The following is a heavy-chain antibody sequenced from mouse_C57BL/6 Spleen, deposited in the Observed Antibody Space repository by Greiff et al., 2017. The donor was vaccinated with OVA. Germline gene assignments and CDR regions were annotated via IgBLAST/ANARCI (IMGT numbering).Heavy chain of an antibody. CDR3: ARGYFDY. CDR2: ISRGSSTN. J-gene: IGHJ2*01. Sequence: EVQRVESGGGLVKPGGSLKLSCAASGFTFSDYGMHWVRQAPEKGLEWVAYISRGSSTNYYADTVKGRFTISRDNAKNTLFLKMTSLRSEDTAMYYSARGYFDYWGQGTTRTVSS. V-gene: IGHV5-17*01. CDR1: GFTFSDYG.